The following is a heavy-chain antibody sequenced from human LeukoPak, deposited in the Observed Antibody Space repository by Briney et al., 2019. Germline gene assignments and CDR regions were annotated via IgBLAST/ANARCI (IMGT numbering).Heavy chain of an antibody. CDR3: ARDAIVVGRPFDY. D-gene: IGHD2-2*01. CDR1: GGTFSSYA. Sequence: SVKVSCKASGGTFSSYAISWVRQAPGQGLEWMGGIIPIFGTANYAQKFQGRVTITADESTSTAYMELSSLRSEDTAVYYCARDAIVVGRPFDYWGQGTLVTVSS. CDR2: IIPIFGTA. V-gene: IGHV1-69*13. J-gene: IGHJ4*02.